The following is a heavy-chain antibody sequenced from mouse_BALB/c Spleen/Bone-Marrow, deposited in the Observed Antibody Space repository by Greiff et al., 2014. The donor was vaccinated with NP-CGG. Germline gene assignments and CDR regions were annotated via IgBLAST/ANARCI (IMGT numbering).Heavy chain of an antibody. CDR3: ARDRGVQGYAMDY. CDR1: GFTFSDFY. Sequence: VQLKESGGGLVKPGGSLKLSCAASGFTFSDFYMYRVRQTPEKRLEWVATISYGGSYIYYPDSVKGRFTISRDDAKNNLYLQMSSLKSEDTAMYYRARDRGVQGYAMDYWGQGTSVTVSS. CDR2: ISYGGSYI. V-gene: IGHV5-4*02. J-gene: IGHJ4*01. D-gene: IGHD2-14*01.